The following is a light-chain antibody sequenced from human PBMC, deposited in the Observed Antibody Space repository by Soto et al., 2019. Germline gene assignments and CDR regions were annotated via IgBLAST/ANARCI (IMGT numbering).Light chain of an antibody. V-gene: IGKV1-39*01. J-gene: IGKJ3*01. CDR2: PAS. CDR3: QQSYPTPFS. CDR1: QSSSSY. Sequence: DIQMTQSPSSLSASVGDRVTITCRASQSSSSYFNWYQQKPGKAPKLLIYPASSLQRGVPSRFSGSRSGTDFTLSIISLQPEDFATYYCQQSYPTPFSFGPGTQV.